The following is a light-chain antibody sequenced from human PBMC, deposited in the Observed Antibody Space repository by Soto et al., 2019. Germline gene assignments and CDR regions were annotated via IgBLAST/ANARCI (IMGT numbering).Light chain of an antibody. Sequence: DVVLTQSPLSLPVTLGQPASISCRSDESLVYYNGETYLNWFQQRPGQSPRRLISKVSNRDSGVPDRFSGSGSGTYFTLQISRVEAEDVGLYYCMEGSHWPYTFGQGTKVEIK. CDR2: KVS. CDR1: ESLVYYNGETY. J-gene: IGKJ2*01. CDR3: MEGSHWPYT. V-gene: IGKV2-30*01.